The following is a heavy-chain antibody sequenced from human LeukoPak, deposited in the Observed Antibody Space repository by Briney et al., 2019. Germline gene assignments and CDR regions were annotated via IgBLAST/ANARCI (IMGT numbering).Heavy chain of an antibody. Sequence: PSETLSLTCAVYGGSFSGYYWSWIRQPPGKGLEWIGEINHSGSTNYNPSLKSRVTISVDTSKNQFSLKLSSVTAADTAVYYCARHVPIYYGSGSYYFDYWGQGTLVTVSS. CDR3: ARHVPIYYGSGSYYFDY. CDR1: GGSFSGYY. J-gene: IGHJ4*02. CDR2: INHSGST. V-gene: IGHV4-34*01. D-gene: IGHD3-10*01.